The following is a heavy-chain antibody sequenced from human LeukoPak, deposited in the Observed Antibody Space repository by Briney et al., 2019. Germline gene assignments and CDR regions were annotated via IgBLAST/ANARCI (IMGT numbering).Heavy chain of an antibody. Sequence: ASMKVSCKASGYTFTGYYMHWARQAPGQGLEWMGWINPNSGGTKYAQKFQGRVTMTRDTSISTAYMELSSLRSDDTAVYYCARVRYCSSTTCNVGAFDIWGQGTMVTVSS. J-gene: IGHJ3*02. CDR3: ARVRYCSSTTCNVGAFDI. D-gene: IGHD2-2*01. CDR1: GYTFTGYY. V-gene: IGHV1-2*02. CDR2: INPNSGGT.